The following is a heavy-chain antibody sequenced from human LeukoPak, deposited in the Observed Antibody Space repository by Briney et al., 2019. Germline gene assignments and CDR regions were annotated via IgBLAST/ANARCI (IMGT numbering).Heavy chain of an antibody. CDR3: ARQRRYHRWFDP. CDR1: GGSFSCYY. D-gene: IGHD1-14*01. J-gene: IGHJ5*02. Sequence: SETLSLTCAVYGGSFSCYYWSWIRQPPGKGLEWIGEINHSGSTNYNPSLKSRVTISVDTSKNQFSLKLSSVTAADTAVYYCARQRRYHRWFDPWGQGTLVTVSS. V-gene: IGHV4-34*01. CDR2: INHSGST.